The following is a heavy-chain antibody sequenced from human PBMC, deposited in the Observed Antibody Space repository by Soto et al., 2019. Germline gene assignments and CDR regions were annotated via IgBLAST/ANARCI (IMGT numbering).Heavy chain of an antibody. CDR3: ATIGGGYCSSTSCPSWGYFDY. D-gene: IGHD2-2*01. CDR2: ISGSGGST. CDR1: GFTFSSYA. V-gene: IGHV3-23*01. Sequence: PGGSLRLSCAASGFTFSSYAMSWVRQAPGKGLEWVSAISGSGGSTYYADSVKGRFTISRDNSKNTLYLQMNSLRAEDTAVYYCATIGGGYCSSTSCPSWGYFDYWGQGTLVTVSS. J-gene: IGHJ4*02.